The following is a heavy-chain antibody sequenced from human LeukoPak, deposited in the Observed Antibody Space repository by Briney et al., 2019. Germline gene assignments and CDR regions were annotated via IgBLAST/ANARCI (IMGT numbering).Heavy chain of an antibody. Sequence: QPGGSLRLSCAASGFTFSSYAMHWVRQAPGKGLEWVAVISYDGSNKYYADSVKGRFTISRDNSKNTLYLQMNSLRAEDTAVYYCARGASRYTIFGVVLDYWGQGTLVTVSS. CDR1: GFTFSSYA. CDR2: ISYDGSNK. V-gene: IGHV3-30-3*01. CDR3: ARGASRYTIFGVVLDY. J-gene: IGHJ4*02. D-gene: IGHD3-3*01.